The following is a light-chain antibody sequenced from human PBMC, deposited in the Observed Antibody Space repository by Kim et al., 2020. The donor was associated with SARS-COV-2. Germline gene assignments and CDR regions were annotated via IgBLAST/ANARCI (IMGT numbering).Light chain of an antibody. CDR3: QTWGPGIRM. Sequence: QLVLTQPPSASASLGASVKLTCALSSGHSSYAIAWHQQQPEKGPRYLIKVNSDGSHTKGDGIPDRFSGSTSGAERYLTISSLQSEDEADYYCQTWGPGIRMFGGGTQLTVL. J-gene: IGLJ3*02. CDR2: VNSDGSH. V-gene: IGLV4-69*01. CDR1: SGHSSYA.